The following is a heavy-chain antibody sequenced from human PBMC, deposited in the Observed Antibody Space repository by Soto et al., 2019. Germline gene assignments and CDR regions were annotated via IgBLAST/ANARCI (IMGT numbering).Heavy chain of an antibody. J-gene: IGHJ3*02. CDR2: IKRKIDGGTT. CDR1: GFTFTNVW. CDR3: TTDHYCSSTTCPGAFDM. V-gene: IGHV3-15*01. D-gene: IGHD2-2*01. Sequence: EVQLVESGGGLVEPGGSLRLSCAASGFTFTNVWMTWVRQAPGKGLEWVGRIKRKIDGGTTDYAAPVKGRFAISRDDLKSTLYLQMNSLKTEDTAVYYCTTDHYCSSTTCPGAFDMWGQGTMVTVSS.